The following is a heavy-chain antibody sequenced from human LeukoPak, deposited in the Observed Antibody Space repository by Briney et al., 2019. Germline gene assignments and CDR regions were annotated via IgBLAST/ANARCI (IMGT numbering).Heavy chain of an antibody. CDR3: AKTPLGSMVVTAIRLNY. V-gene: IGHV3-30*18. CDR2: ISYDGSNK. D-gene: IGHD2-21*02. J-gene: IGHJ4*02. Sequence: GRSLRLSCSASGFTFSSYGMHWVRQAPGKGLEWVAVISYDGSNKYYADSVKGRFTISRDNSKNTLYLQMNSLRAEDTAVYYCAKTPLGSMVVTAIRLNYWGQGTLVTVSS. CDR1: GFTFSSYG.